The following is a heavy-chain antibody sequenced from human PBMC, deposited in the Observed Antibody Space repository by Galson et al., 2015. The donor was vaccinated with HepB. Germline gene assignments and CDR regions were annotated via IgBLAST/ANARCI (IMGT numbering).Heavy chain of an antibody. Sequence: QSGAEVKKPGESLKISCKGSGYSFISYWIGRVRQMPGKGLEWVAIIYPLNSDTRYSPSFQGQVTISADRSISTAYLQWRSLKASDTAIYYCARPFGMDVWGQGTPVTVSS. CDR2: IYPLNSDT. CDR1: GYSFISYW. J-gene: IGHJ6*02. CDR3: ARPFGMDV. V-gene: IGHV5-51*01.